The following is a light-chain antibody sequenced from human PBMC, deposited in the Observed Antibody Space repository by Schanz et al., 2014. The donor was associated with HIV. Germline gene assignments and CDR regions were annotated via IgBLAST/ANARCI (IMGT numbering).Light chain of an antibody. CDR1: QSVSSF. CDR3: QHYFSAPPGMFT. Sequence: EIVLTQSPATLSLSPGERATLSCRARQSVSSFLAWYQQKPGQAPRLPIYDASNRATGIPARFSGSGSGTDFTLTISSLEPEDSAVYYCQHYFSAPPGMFTFGQGTKLEI. J-gene: IGKJ2*01. CDR2: DAS. V-gene: IGKV3-11*01.